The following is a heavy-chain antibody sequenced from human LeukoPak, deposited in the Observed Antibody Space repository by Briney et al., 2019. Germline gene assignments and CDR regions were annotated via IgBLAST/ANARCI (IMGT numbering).Heavy chain of an antibody. J-gene: IGHJ5*02. D-gene: IGHD6-13*01. Sequence: GASVKVSCKTSGGTFSSYAISWVRQAPGQGLEWMGWISAYNGNTNYAQKLQGRVTMTTDTSTSTAYMELRSLRSDDTAVYYCARVWQQLVGGWFDPWGQGTLVTVSS. CDR3: ARVWQQLVGGWFDP. V-gene: IGHV1-18*01. CDR2: ISAYNGNT. CDR1: GGTFSSYA.